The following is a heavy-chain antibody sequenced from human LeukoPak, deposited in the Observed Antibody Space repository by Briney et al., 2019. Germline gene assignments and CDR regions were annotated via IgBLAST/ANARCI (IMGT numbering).Heavy chain of an antibody. V-gene: IGHV3-23*01. CDR1: GFTFSSYA. Sequence: GGSLRLSCAASGFTFSSYAMSWVRQAPGKGLEWVSAISGSGGSTYYADSVKGRFTISKDNSKNTLHLQMNSLRAEDTAVYYCAKDSSGWDGYFDYWGQGTVVTVSS. CDR3: AKDSSGWDGYFDY. CDR2: ISGSGGST. J-gene: IGHJ4*02. D-gene: IGHD6-19*01.